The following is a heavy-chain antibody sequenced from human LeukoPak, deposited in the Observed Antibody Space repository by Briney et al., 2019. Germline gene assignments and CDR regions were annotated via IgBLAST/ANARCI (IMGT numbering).Heavy chain of an antibody. D-gene: IGHD6-13*01. Sequence: GGSLRLSCAASGFTFPDASMTWVRQAPGKGLEWVGRIKSKTDGGTTDYAAPVKGRFTISRDDSENTLYLQMSSLRGEDTAVYYCARGSSTWYSDCLDPWGQATLVTVSS. CDR3: ARGSSTWYSDCLDP. V-gene: IGHV3-15*01. CDR1: GFTFPDAS. J-gene: IGHJ5*02. CDR2: IKSKTDGGTT.